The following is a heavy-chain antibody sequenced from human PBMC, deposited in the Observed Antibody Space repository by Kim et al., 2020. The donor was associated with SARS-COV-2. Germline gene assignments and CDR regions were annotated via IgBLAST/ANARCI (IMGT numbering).Heavy chain of an antibody. V-gene: IGHV3-9*01. CDR2: ISWNSGNI. J-gene: IGHJ6*01. CDR1: GFTFDDYA. D-gene: IGHD3-16*01. CDR3: AKDYSAGGGVGGVGY. Sequence: GGSLRLSCVAFGFTFDDYAMRWVRRDPGGGLEWVSGISWNSGNIDYADSVKGRFTISRDNAKNSLYLQMNSLRAEDTALYYCAKDYSAGGGVGGVGYWG.